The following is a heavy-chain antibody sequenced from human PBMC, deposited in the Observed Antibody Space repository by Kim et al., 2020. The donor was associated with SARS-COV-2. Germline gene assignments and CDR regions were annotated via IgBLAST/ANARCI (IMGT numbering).Heavy chain of an antibody. CDR3: ARDEEPAAAIDY. D-gene: IGHD2-2*01. CDR2: ISYDGSNK. V-gene: IGHV3-30*04. Sequence: GGSLRLSCAASGFTFSSYAMHWVRQAPGKGLEWVAVISYDGSNKYYADSVKGRFTISRDNSKNTLYLQMNSLRAEDTAVYYCARDEEPAAAIDYWGQGTL. CDR1: GFTFSSYA. J-gene: IGHJ4*02.